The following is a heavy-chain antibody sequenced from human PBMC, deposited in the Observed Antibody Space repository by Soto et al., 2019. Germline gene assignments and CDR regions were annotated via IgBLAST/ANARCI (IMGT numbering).Heavy chain of an antibody. Sequence: WASVKVSCKASGGTFSSYAISWVRQAPGQGLEWMGGIIPIFGTANYAQKFQGRVTITADESTSTAYMELSSLRSEDTAVYYCATDSSCTNGVCLWFDPWGQGTLVTVSS. CDR2: IIPIFGTA. CDR3: ATDSSCTNGVCLWFDP. J-gene: IGHJ5*02. D-gene: IGHD2-8*01. V-gene: IGHV1-69*13. CDR1: GGTFSSYA.